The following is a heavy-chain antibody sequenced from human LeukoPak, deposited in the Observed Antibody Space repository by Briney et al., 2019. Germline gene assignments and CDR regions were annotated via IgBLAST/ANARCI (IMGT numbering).Heavy chain of an antibody. Sequence: ASVKVSCKASGYTFTSYDINWVRQATGQGLEWMGWMNPNSGNTGYAQKFQGRVTMTRNTSISTAYMELSSLRSEDTAVYYCARGWGFEDIVVVPAAPYYGMDVWGQGTTVTVSS. V-gene: IGHV1-8*01. CDR1: GYTFTSYD. CDR3: ARGWGFEDIVVVPAAPYYGMDV. D-gene: IGHD2-2*01. J-gene: IGHJ6*02. CDR2: MNPNSGNT.